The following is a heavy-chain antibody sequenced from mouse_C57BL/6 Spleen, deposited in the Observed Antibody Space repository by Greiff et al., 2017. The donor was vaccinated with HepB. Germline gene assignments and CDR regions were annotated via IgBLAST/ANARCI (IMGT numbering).Heavy chain of an antibody. CDR2: INPNNGGT. CDR3: APGRWFAY. CDR1: GYTFTDYY. D-gene: IGHD4-1*01. Sequence: EVQLQQSGPELVKPGASVKISCKASGYTFTDYYMNWVKQSHGKSLEWIGDINPNNGGTSYNQKFKGKATLTVDKSSSTAYMELRSLTSEDSAVYYCAPGRWFAYWGQGTLVTVSA. V-gene: IGHV1-26*01. J-gene: IGHJ3*01.